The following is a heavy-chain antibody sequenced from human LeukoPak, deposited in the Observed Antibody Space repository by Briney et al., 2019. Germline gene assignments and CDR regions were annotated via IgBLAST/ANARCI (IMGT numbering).Heavy chain of an antibody. Sequence: SETLSLTCTASGGSISSSSYYWGWIRQPPGKGLEWIGSIYYSGSTYYNPSLKSRVTISVDTSKNQFSLKLSSVTAADTAVYYCARDQSPGDFWSGSPDAFDIWGQGTMVTVSS. J-gene: IGHJ3*02. CDR1: GGSISSSSYY. V-gene: IGHV4-39*07. CDR3: ARDQSPGDFWSGSPDAFDI. CDR2: IYYSGST. D-gene: IGHD3-3*01.